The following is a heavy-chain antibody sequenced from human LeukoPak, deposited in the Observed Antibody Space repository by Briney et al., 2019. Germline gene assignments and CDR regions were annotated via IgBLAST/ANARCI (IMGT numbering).Heavy chain of an antibody. Sequence: GGSLRLSCAASGFTFSSYAMSWVRQAPGKGLEWVSAISGSGGSTYYADSVKGRFTISRDNSKNTLYLQMNSLRAEDTAVYYCAKDLGRFLEWLLLDYWGQGTLVTVSS. CDR1: GFTFSSYA. CDR2: ISGSGGST. J-gene: IGHJ4*02. D-gene: IGHD3-3*01. V-gene: IGHV3-23*01. CDR3: AKDLGRFLEWLLLDY.